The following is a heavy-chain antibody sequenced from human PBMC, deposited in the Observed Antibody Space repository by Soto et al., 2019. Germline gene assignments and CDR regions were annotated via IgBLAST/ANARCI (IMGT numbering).Heavy chain of an antibody. V-gene: IGHV3-30*09. D-gene: IGHD5-18*01. CDR3: ARDVDTAMSGDS. J-gene: IGHJ4*02. CDR2: ISYDGTDK. Sequence: QVQLVESGGGVVQPGRSLRLSCAASGFTFSNYAVHWVRQAPGKGLQWVAVISYDGTDKFYADSVKGRFAISRDNSRSTLYLQMNSLRAEDTAVYYCARDVDTAMSGDSWGQGTLVTVSS. CDR1: GFTFSNYA.